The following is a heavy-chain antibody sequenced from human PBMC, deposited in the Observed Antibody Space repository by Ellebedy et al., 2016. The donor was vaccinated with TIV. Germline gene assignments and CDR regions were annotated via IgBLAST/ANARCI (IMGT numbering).Heavy chain of an antibody. J-gene: IGHJ4*02. D-gene: IGHD2-15*01. CDR3: ARDRCSGGSCYFDY. CDR2: IYSGGST. Sequence: GGSLRLXCAASGFTVSSNYMSWVRQAPGKGLEWVSVIYSGGSTYYADSVKGRFTISRDNSKNTLYLQMNSLRAEDTAVYYCARDRCSGGSCYFDYWGQGTLVTVSS. CDR1: GFTVSSNY. V-gene: IGHV3-66*01.